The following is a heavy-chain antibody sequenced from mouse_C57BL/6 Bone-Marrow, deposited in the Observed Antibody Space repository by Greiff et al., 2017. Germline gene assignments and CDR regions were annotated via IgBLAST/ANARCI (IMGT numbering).Heavy chain of an antibody. CDR1: GYSFTGYY. V-gene: IGHV1-42*01. CDR3: ARSIIYYYGSSYVLDD. Sequence: VQLQQSGPELVKPGASVKISCKASGYSFTGYYMNWVKQSPEKSLEWIGEINPSTGGTTYNQKFKAKATLTVDKSSSTACKQLKRLTSEDSAVYYCARSIIYYYGSSYVLDDWGQGTTLTVSS. CDR2: INPSTGGT. D-gene: IGHD1-1*01. J-gene: IGHJ2*01.